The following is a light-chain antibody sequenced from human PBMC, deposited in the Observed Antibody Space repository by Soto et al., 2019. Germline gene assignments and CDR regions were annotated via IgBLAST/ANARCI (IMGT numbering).Light chain of an antibody. CDR3: QKYNSAPPVT. CDR2: AAS. V-gene: IGKV1-27*01. Sequence: DIQMTQSPSSLSASVGDRVTIACRASQGISNYLAWYQQKPGKVPKLLIYAASTLQSGVPSRFSGSGSGTDFTLTISSLQPEDVATYYCQKYNSAPPVTFGGGTKVEIK. J-gene: IGKJ4*01. CDR1: QGISNY.